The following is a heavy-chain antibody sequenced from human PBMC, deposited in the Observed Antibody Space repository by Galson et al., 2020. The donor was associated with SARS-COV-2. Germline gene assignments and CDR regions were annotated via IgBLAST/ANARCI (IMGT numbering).Heavy chain of an antibody. V-gene: IGHV4-59*01. D-gene: IGHD3-3*01. CDR2: IYYSGST. CDR1: GGSISSYY. CDR3: ARGDEYYDFWSGYSYGMDV. J-gene: IGHJ6*02. Sequence: SGTLSLTCTVSGGSISSYYWSWIRQPPGKGLEWIGYIYYSGSTNYNPSLKSRVTISVDTSKNQFSLKLSSVTAADTAVYYCARGDEYYDFWSGYSYGMDVWGQGTTVTVSS.